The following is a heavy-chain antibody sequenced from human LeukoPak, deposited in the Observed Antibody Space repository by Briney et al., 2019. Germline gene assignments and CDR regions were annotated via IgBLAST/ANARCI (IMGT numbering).Heavy chain of an antibody. V-gene: IGHV1-2*02. D-gene: IGHD2-21*02. CDR3: AKPRAGDRDAFDI. Sequence: ASVNVSCKASGYTFNDYYMHWVRQAPGQGLEWMGWINPNSAGTKYVQQFQGRVTMTRDSSISTAYMELTSLRSDDTAIYYCAKPRAGDRDAFDIWGQGTMVIVSS. J-gene: IGHJ3*02. CDR2: INPNSAGT. CDR1: GYTFNDYY.